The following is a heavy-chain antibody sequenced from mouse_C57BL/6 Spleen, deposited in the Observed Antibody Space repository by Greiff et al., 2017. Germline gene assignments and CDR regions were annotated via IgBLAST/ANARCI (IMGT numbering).Heavy chain of an antibody. CDR2: IHPNSGST. Sequence: QVQLQQPGAELVKPGASVKLSCKASGYTFTSYWMHWVKQRPGQGLEWIGMIHPNSGSTNYNEKFKSKATLTVDKSSSTAYMQLSSLTSEDSAVYYCARGGLYGNYGYFDVWGTGTTVTVSS. CDR3: ARGGLYGNYGYFDV. V-gene: IGHV1-64*01. CDR1: GYTFTSYW. J-gene: IGHJ1*03. D-gene: IGHD2-1*01.